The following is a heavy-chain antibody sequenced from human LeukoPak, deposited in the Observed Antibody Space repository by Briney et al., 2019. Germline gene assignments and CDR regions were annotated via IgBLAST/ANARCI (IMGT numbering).Heavy chain of an antibody. J-gene: IGHJ6*03. D-gene: IGHD4-11*01. CDR2: ISFDGSDK. CDR1: GFTFSAFA. Sequence: PGGSLRLSCVASGFTFSAFAMHWVRQAPGKGLEWLALISFDGSDKNYPDSLKGRFTISRDNSKNTIYLHVESLRPEDTAVYYCARGTTPSYYFYYMDFWGKGTTVTVSS. CDR3: ARGTTPSYYFYYMDF. V-gene: IGHV3-30*04.